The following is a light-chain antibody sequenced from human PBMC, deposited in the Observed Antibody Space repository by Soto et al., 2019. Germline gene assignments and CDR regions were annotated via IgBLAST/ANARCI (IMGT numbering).Light chain of an antibody. Sequence: QSVLTQPPSASGSPGQSVTISCTGTKSDIGVYDFVSWYQHHPGKAPRLIIYEVVQRPSGVPDRVSGSKSGHTASLTVSGLQAAEGAEYFCKSYAGSNTYVFGSGTKVTV. V-gene: IGLV2-8*01. CDR1: KSDIGVYDF. CDR3: KSYAGSNTYV. J-gene: IGLJ1*01. CDR2: EVV.